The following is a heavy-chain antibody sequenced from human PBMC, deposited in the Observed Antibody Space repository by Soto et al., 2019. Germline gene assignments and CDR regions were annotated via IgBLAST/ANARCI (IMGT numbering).Heavy chain of an antibody. CDR1: GYSFAGYW. D-gene: IGHD5-18*01. Sequence: PGESLKISCKGSGYSFAGYWITWVRQKPGKGLEWMGRIDPSDSQTYYSPSFRGHVTISVTKSITTVFLQWSSLRASDTAVYYCARAEDSYETELVLVFFDFWGQGTLVTVSS. CDR2: IDPSDSQT. CDR3: ARAEDSYETELVLVFFDF. V-gene: IGHV5-10-1*01. J-gene: IGHJ4*02.